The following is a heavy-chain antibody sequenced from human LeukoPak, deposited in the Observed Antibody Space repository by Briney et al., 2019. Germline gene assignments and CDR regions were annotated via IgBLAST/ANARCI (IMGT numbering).Heavy chain of an antibody. V-gene: IGHV3-7*01. CDR2: IKEDGSAK. CDR3: ARVSRGYYDSSVLFDY. Sequence: GGSLRLSCAASGFTFSKSWMSWVRRTPEKGLEWVANIKEDGSAKYYVDSVKGRFTISRDNAKNSLYLQMNSLRVEDTAVYYCARVSRGYYDSSVLFDYWGQGTLVTVSS. D-gene: IGHD3-22*01. CDR1: GFTFSKSW. J-gene: IGHJ4*02.